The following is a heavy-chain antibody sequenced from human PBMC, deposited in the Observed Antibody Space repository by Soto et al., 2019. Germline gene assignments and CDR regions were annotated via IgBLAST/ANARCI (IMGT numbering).Heavy chain of an antibody. CDR3: ASRAGYDSSGYYYY. V-gene: IGHV1-18*01. J-gene: IGHJ4*02. Sequence: ASVKVSCKASGYTFTSYGISWVRQAPGQGLEWMGWISAYNGNTNYAQKLQGRVTMTTDTSTSTAYMELRSLRSDDAVVYYCASRAGYDSSGYYYYWGQGTLVTVSS. CDR1: GYTFTSYG. CDR2: ISAYNGNT. D-gene: IGHD3-22*01.